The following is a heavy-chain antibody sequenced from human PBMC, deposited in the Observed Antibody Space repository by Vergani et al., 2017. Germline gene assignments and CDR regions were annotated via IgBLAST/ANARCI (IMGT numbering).Heavy chain of an antibody. CDR1: GGSFSGYY. D-gene: IGHD3-3*01. Sequence: QVQLQQWGAGLLKPSETLSLTCAVYGGSFSGYYWSWIRQPPGKGLEWIGEINHSGSTNYNPSLKSRVTISVDTSKNQFSLKLSSVTAADTAVYYCARVTLYDFGSGYPLYGMDVWGQGTTVTVSS. CDR2: INHSGST. J-gene: IGHJ6*02. V-gene: IGHV4-34*01. CDR3: ARVTLYDFGSGYPLYGMDV.